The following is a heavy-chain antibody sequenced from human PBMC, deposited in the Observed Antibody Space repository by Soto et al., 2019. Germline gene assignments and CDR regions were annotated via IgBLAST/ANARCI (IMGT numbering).Heavy chain of an antibody. CDR2: IIPIFGTA. Sequence: SVKVSCTASVGTFSSYAISWVRQAPGQGLEWMGGIIPIFGTANYAQKFQGRVTITADKSTSTAYMELSSLRSEDTAVYYCASYSSSWYGYYGMDVWGQGTTVTVSS. V-gene: IGHV1-69*06. D-gene: IGHD6-13*01. J-gene: IGHJ6*02. CDR3: ASYSSSWYGYYGMDV. CDR1: VGTFSSYA.